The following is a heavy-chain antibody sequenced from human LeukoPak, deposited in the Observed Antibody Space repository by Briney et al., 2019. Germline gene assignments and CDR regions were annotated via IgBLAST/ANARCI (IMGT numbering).Heavy chain of an antibody. CDR2: IYHSGNT. Sequence: SETLSLTCTVSGYSISSGYYWGWIRQPPGKGLEWIGSIYHSGNTYYNPSLKSRVTISVDTSKNQFSLKLSSVTAADTAVYYCARGPSVEVRGVTRSLRYYFDYWGQGTLVTVSS. CDR1: GYSISSGYY. V-gene: IGHV4-38-2*02. D-gene: IGHD3-10*01. J-gene: IGHJ4*02. CDR3: ARGPSVEVRGVTRSLRYYFDY.